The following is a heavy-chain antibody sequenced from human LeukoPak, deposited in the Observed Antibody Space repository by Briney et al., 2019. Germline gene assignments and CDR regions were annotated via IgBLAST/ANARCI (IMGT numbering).Heavy chain of an antibody. D-gene: IGHD2-21*02. Sequence: SETLSLTCAVYGGSFSVYYWSWIRQPPGKGLEWIGEINHSGSTNYNPSLKSRVTISVDTSKNQFPLKLSSVTAADTAVYYCARARHFVVVTAKYYFDYWGQGTLVTVSS. CDR3: ARARHFVVVTAKYYFDY. CDR2: INHSGST. J-gene: IGHJ4*02. CDR1: GGSFSVYY. V-gene: IGHV4-34*01.